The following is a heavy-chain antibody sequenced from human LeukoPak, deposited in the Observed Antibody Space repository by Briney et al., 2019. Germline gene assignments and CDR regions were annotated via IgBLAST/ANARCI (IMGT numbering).Heavy chain of an antibody. Sequence: GASVNVSCNASGYTFTGYDMHWVRQAPGQGLEWMGWINPNSGGTNYTQNFQGRVTMTRETSISTAYMELSRLRSEDTAVYYCARDTVEYDGSEYINWFDLWGEGTLVTVSS. D-gene: IGHD3-10*01. CDR3: ARDTVEYDGSEYINWFDL. CDR2: INPNSGGT. V-gene: IGHV1-2*02. CDR1: GYTFTGYD. J-gene: IGHJ5*02.